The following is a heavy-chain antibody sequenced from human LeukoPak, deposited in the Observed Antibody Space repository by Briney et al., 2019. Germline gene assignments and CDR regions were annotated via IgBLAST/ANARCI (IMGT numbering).Heavy chain of an antibody. Sequence: SETLSLTCTVSGDSLSSSTYYWGWIRQPPGKGLEWIGSIYYDGSAFYNPSLKSRVTVSVDTSKNQFSVALSSVTAADTAVFYCARHGWNNGYFDPWGQGTLVTVSS. CDR3: ARHGWNNGYFDP. D-gene: IGHD1/OR15-1a*01. CDR1: GDSLSSSTYY. CDR2: IYYDGSA. V-gene: IGHV4-39*01. J-gene: IGHJ5*02.